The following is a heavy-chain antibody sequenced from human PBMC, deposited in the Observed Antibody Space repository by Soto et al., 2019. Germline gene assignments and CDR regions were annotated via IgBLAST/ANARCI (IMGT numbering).Heavy chain of an antibody. CDR2: IIPILDTT. CDR1: GGTSSSYA. CDR3: ASAGTTVNRRFDF. Sequence: QVQVVQSGAEVKKPGSSVRVSCKASGGTSSSYAITWMRQAPGQGLEWMGGIIPILDTTDYAQTFQGRVTFTADESKSTVDMELSSLTSEDTAVYYCASAGTTVNRRFDFWGQGTLVTVSS. J-gene: IGHJ4*02. D-gene: IGHD1-1*01. V-gene: IGHV1-69*01.